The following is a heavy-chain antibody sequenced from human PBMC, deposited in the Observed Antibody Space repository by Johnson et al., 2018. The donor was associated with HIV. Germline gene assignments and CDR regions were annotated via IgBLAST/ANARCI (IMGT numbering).Heavy chain of an antibody. CDR1: GFTFDDYA. Sequence: VESGGVVVQPGGSLRLSCAASGFTFDDYAMHWVRQAPGKGLEWVSLISWDGGSTYYADSVKGRFTISRDNSKNSLYLQMNSLRAEDNALYYCAKDIQAGTHDAFDIWGQGTMVTFSS. CDR3: AKDIQAGTHDAFDI. D-gene: IGHD1-7*01. V-gene: IGHV3-43D*03. CDR2: ISWDGGST. J-gene: IGHJ3*02.